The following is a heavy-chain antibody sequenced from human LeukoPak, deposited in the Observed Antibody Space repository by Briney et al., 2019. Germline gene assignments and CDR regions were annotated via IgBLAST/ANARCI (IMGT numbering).Heavy chain of an antibody. J-gene: IGHJ4*02. Sequence: PGGSLRLSCAASGFTFSDHYMDWVRQAPGKGLEWVGRTRNKANSYTTEYAASVKGRFIISRDDSKNSLYLQMNSLKTEDTAVYYCARVDLRYYYGSWGQGTLVTVSS. CDR2: TRNKANSYTT. V-gene: IGHV3-72*01. D-gene: IGHD3-22*01. CDR3: ARVDLRYYYGS. CDR1: GFTFSDHY.